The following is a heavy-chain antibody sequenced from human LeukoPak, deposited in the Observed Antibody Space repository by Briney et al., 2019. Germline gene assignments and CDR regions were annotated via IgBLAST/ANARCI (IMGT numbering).Heavy chain of an antibody. CDR1: GYTFTGYY. Sequence: ASVKVSCKASGYTFTGYYMHWVRQAPGQGLERMGWINPNSGGTNYAQKFQGRVTMTRDTSISTAYMELSRLRSDDTAVYYCARAVLLWFGESRGNWFDPWGQGTLVTVSS. CDR3: ARAVLLWFGESRGNWFDP. CDR2: INPNSGGT. D-gene: IGHD3-10*01. J-gene: IGHJ5*02. V-gene: IGHV1-2*02.